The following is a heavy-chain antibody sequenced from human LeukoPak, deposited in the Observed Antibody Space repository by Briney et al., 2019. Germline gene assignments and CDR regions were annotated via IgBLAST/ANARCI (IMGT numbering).Heavy chain of an antibody. V-gene: IGHV3-33*06. J-gene: IGHJ4*02. CDR1: GFTFSSYG. D-gene: IGHD3/OR15-3a*01. CDR3: AKDRTGVPFDY. CDR2: IWYDGSNK. Sequence: PGGSLRLSCAAPGFTFSSYGMHWVRQAPGKGLEWVAVIWYDGSNKYYADSVKGRFTISRDNSKNTLYLQMNSLRAEDTAVYYCAKDRTGVPFDYWGQGTLVTVSS.